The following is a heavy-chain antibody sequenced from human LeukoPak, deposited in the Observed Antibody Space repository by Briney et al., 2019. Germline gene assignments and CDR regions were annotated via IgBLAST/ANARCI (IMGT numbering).Heavy chain of an antibody. Sequence: PSETLSLTCTVSSASITSSPYFWGWIRQPAGKGLEWIGRIYTSGSTNYNPSLKSRVTMSVDTSKNQFSLKLSSVTAADTAVYYCARDHITMIPTKKDAFDIWGQGTMVTVSS. J-gene: IGHJ3*02. CDR1: SASITSSPYF. CDR3: ARDHITMIPTKKDAFDI. CDR2: IYTSGST. D-gene: IGHD3-22*01. V-gene: IGHV4-4*07.